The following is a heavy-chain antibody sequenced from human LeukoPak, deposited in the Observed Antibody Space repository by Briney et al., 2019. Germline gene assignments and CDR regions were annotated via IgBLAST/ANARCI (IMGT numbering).Heavy chain of an antibody. V-gene: IGHV1-69*04. CDR1: GGTFSSYA. D-gene: IGHD3-22*01. CDR2: IIPILGIA. J-gene: IGHJ6*02. Sequence: GASVKVSCKASGGTFSSYAISWVRQAPGQGLEWMGRIIPILGIANYAQKFQGRVTITADKSTGTAYMELSSLRSEDTAVYYCAGGMSYDSSGLYYYYGMDVWGQGTTVTVSS. CDR3: AGGMSYDSSGLYYYYGMDV.